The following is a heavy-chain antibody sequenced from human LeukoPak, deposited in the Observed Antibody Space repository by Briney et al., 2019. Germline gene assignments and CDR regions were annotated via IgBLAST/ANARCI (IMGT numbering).Heavy chain of an antibody. V-gene: IGHV4-61*02. CDR1: GGSISSGSYY. Sequence: SQTLSLTCTVSGGSISSGSYYWSWIRQPAGKGLEWIGRIYTSGSTNYNPSLKSQVTISVDTSKNQFSLKLSSVTAADTAVYYCARDIGGSSGWYNYFDYWGQGTLVTVSS. CDR3: ARDIGGSSGWYNYFDY. J-gene: IGHJ4*02. D-gene: IGHD6-19*01. CDR2: IYTSGST.